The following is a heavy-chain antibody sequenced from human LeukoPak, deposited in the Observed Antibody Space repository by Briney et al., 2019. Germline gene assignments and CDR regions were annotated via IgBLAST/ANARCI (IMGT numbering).Heavy chain of an antibody. Sequence: SETLSLTCTVSGGSTSNSFWSWIRQPAGKGLERIGRIYTDGSTNSNPSLRSRLTMSLDTSNNQVSLELTSVTAADTAVYFCARAPGGCGGTCAFDYWGQGILVTVSS. V-gene: IGHV4-4*07. CDR1: GGSTSNSF. CDR2: IYTDGST. D-gene: IGHD2-15*01. CDR3: ARAPGGCGGTCAFDY. J-gene: IGHJ4*02.